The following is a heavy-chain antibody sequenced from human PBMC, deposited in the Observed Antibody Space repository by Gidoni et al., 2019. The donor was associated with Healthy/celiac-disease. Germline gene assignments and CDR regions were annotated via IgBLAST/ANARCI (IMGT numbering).Heavy chain of an antibody. CDR1: GGSIRSSSYY. J-gene: IGHJ3*02. V-gene: IGHV4-39*01. CDR2: IYYSGST. D-gene: IGHD2-15*01. Sequence: QLQLQESGPGLVKPSETLSLTCTVSGGSIRSSSYYWGWIRQPPGKGLEWIGSIYYSGSTYYNPSLKSRVTISVDTSKNQFSLKLSSVTAADTAVYYCATLVAATNDAFDIWGRGTMVTVSS. CDR3: ATLVAATNDAFDI.